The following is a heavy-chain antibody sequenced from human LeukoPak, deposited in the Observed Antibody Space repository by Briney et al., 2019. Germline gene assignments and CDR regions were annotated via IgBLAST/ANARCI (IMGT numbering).Heavy chain of an antibody. D-gene: IGHD3-3*01. CDR2: IYPGDSDT. V-gene: IGHV5-51*01. J-gene: IGHJ6*03. Sequence: GESLKISCKGSGYSFTSYWIGWVRQMPGKGLEWMGIIYPGDSDTRYSPSFQGQVTISADKSISTAYLQWSSLKASDTAMYYCARRYDFWSGKSLYYYYVDVWGKGTTVTVSS. CDR1: GYSFTSYW. CDR3: ARRYDFWSGKSLYYYYVDV.